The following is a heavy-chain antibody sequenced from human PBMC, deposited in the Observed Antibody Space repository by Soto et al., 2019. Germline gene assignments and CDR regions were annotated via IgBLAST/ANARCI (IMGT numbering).Heavy chain of an antibody. D-gene: IGHD2-2*02. V-gene: IGHV2-5*02. J-gene: IGHJ4*02. CDR2: IYWDDDK. Sequence: QITLEESGPALVKPTQTLTLTCTFSGFSVTTSGVGVAWIRQPPGKALEWLALIYWDDDKRYSPSLESRLAITKDTSKNQVVLTMTNMDPVDTATYYCAHASYTYRLDYWGQGILVTVSS. CDR3: AHASYTYRLDY. CDR1: GFSVTTSGVG.